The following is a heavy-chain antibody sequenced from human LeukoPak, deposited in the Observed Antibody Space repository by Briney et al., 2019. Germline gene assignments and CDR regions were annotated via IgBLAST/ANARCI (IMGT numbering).Heavy chain of an antibody. CDR3: ARGRVPGFTSGMVDY. CDR1: GFTFSSYS. Sequence: GSLRLSCAASGFTFSSYSMNWVRQAPGKGLEWVSSISSSSSYIYYADSVKGRFTISRDNAKNSLYLQMNSLRAEDTAVYYCARGRVPGFTSGMVDYWGQGTLVTVSS. J-gene: IGHJ4*02. CDR2: ISSSSSYI. D-gene: IGHD3-16*01. V-gene: IGHV3-21*01.